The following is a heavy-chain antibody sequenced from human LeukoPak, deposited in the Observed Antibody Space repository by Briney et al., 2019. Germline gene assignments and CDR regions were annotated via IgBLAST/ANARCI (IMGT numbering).Heavy chain of an antibody. Sequence: GGSLKLSCAASGFTFGDYALNWVRQPPGKGLEWVGFIRSKAFGETTENAASVKGRFTISRDDSKSIVYLQMNSPKSEDTAVYYCTRIAVAGVALDYWGQGTLVTVTS. D-gene: IGHD6-19*01. CDR3: TRIAVAGVALDY. V-gene: IGHV3-49*04. CDR1: GFTFGDYA. CDR2: IRSKAFGETT. J-gene: IGHJ4*02.